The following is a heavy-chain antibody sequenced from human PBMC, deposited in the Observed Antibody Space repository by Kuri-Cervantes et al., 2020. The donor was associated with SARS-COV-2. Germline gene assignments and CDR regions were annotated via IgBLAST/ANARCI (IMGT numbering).Heavy chain of an antibody. V-gene: IGHV3-64D*06. CDR3: VKEGSYDFWSGYLPYYFDY. D-gene: IGHD3-3*01. CDR2: ISSNGGST. J-gene: IGHJ4*02. Sequence: GESLKISCVASGFTFSSYAMHWVRQAPGKGLEYVSAISSNGGSTYYADSVKGRFTISRDNSKNTLYPQMSSLRAEDTAVYYCVKEGSYDFWSGYLPYYFDYWGQGTLVTVSS. CDR1: GFTFSSYA.